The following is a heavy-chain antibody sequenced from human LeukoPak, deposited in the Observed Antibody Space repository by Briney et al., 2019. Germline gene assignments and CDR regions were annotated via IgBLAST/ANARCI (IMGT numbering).Heavy chain of an antibody. D-gene: IGHD2-15*01. Sequence: PGGSLRLSCAASGFSFSNYGMHWVRQAPGKGLEWVALISLDGSSKYYADSVKGRFTISRDNSKNTLYLLMNSLRAEDTAVYHCAKQGSCSGGSCYAHHFDFWGQGTLVTVSS. CDR2: ISLDGSSK. J-gene: IGHJ4*02. V-gene: IGHV3-30*18. CDR3: AKQGSCSGGSCYAHHFDF. CDR1: GFSFSNYG.